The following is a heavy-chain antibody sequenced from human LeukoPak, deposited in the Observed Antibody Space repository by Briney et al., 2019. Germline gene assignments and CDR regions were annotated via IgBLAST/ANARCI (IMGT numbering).Heavy chain of an antibody. CDR3: ATWWEGIAAQEFIF. Sequence: PGGSLRLSCAASGFTFSSYWMQGVRQAPGKGLVGVSRINSDGSSTSYADSVKGRFTISRDNAKNTLYLQMNSLRAEDTAVYYCATWWEGIAAQEFIFWGQGTLVTVSS. CDR1: GFTFSSYW. V-gene: IGHV3-74*01. D-gene: IGHD6-13*01. J-gene: IGHJ4*02. CDR2: INSDGSST.